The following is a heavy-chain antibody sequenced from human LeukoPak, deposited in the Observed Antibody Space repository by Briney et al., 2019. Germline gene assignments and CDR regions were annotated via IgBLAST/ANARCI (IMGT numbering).Heavy chain of an antibody. Sequence: GESLQISCKGSGSRFSSYWIAWVRQMPGKGLEWMGVIYPRDSRTTYSPSFQGQVTISADKSISTAYLQWTSLKASDTAMYYCARHLSDITSSPNYWGPGTLVTVSS. J-gene: IGHJ4*02. CDR2: IYPRDSRT. V-gene: IGHV5-51*01. CDR3: ARHLSDITSSPNY. CDR1: GSRFSSYW. D-gene: IGHD2-2*01.